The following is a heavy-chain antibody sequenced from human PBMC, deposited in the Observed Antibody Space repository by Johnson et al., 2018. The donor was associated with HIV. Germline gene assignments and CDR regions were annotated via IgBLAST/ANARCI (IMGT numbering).Heavy chain of an antibody. J-gene: IGHJ3*02. Sequence: QVQLVESGGGVVQPGRSLRLSCVVSGFTFSTYPMHWVRQAPGKGLEWVAIISSDGNDKYYADSVKGRFTISRDNSNNTRYLQMNIVTREDTAIYYCASLGGLGGFDMWGQGTVVTVSS. CDR1: GFTFSTYP. CDR2: ISSDGNDK. V-gene: IGHV3-30*04. CDR3: ASLGGLGGFDM. D-gene: IGHD3/OR15-3a*01.